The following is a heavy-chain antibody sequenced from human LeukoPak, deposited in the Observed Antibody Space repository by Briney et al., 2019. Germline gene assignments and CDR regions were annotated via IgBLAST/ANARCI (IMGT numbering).Heavy chain of an antibody. CDR3: AKGRGYYDSSGSDAFDI. D-gene: IGHD3-22*01. J-gene: IGHJ3*02. Sequence: PGGSLRLSCAASGFTFDDYAMHWVRQAPGKGLEWVSGISWNSGSIGYADSVKGRFTISRDNAKNSLYLQMNSLRAEDTALYYCAKGRGYYDSSGSDAFDIWGQGTMVTVSS. CDR1: GFTFDDYA. V-gene: IGHV3-9*01. CDR2: ISWNSGSI.